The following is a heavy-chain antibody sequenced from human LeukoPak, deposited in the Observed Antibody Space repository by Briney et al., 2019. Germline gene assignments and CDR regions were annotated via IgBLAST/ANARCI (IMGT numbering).Heavy chain of an antibody. Sequence: ASVKVSCKASGYTFTSYDINWVRQATGQGLEWMGWMNPNSGNTGYAQKFQGRVTMTRNTSISTAYMELSSLRSEDTAVYYCARGSILELRCFDWLLSLDWWGQGTLVTVSS. V-gene: IGHV1-8*01. CDR2: MNPNSGNT. CDR3: ARGSILELRCFDWLLSLDW. CDR1: GYTFTSYD. J-gene: IGHJ4*02. D-gene: IGHD3-9*01.